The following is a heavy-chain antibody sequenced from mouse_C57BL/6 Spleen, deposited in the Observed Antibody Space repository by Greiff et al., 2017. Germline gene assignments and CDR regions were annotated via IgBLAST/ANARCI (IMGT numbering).Heavy chain of an antibody. CDR2: ISSGSSTI. Sequence: EVTLMESGGGLVKPGGSLKLSCAASGFTFSDSGMHWVRQAPEKGLEWVAYISSGSSTIYYADTVKGRFTISSDNAKNTLFLQMTSLRSEDTAMYYCARGLFHYYAMDYWGQGTSVTVSS. V-gene: IGHV5-17*01. CDR3: ARGLFHYYAMDY. J-gene: IGHJ4*01. CDR1: GFTFSDSG.